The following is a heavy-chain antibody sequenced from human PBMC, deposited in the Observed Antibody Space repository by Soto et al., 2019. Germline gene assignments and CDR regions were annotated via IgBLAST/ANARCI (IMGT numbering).Heavy chain of an antibody. D-gene: IGHD2-15*01. V-gene: IGHV1-18*01. J-gene: IGHJ5*02. Sequence: QVQLVQSGAEVKKPGASVKVSCKASGYTFTSYGISWVRQAPGQGLEWMGWISADNGNTNYAHKLQGRVTMTTDTSTSTAYMELRSLRSDDTAVYYCARDGGYCSGGSCYPVPNWFDPWGQGTLVTVSS. CDR2: ISADNGNT. CDR3: ARDGGYCSGGSCYPVPNWFDP. CDR1: GYTFTSYG.